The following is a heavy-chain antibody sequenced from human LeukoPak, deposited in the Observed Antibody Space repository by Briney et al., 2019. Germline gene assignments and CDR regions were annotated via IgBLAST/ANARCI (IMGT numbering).Heavy chain of an antibody. D-gene: IGHD4-11*01. CDR3: AINSSNSRGGY. V-gene: IGHV1-2*06. CDR1: GYSFTGYY. Sequence: ASVKVSCKASGYSFTGYYMHSVRQAPGQALEWMGRINPNSGGTDYAQKFQGRVTMTRDTSISTAYMELGRLRSDDTAVYNCAINSSNSRGGYWGQGTMVTVSS. CDR2: INPNSGGT. J-gene: IGHJ4*02.